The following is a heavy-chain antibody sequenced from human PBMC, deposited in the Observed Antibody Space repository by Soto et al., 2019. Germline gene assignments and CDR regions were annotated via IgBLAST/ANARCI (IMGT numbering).Heavy chain of an antibody. V-gene: IGHV3-30-3*01. D-gene: IGHD1-26*01. J-gene: IGHJ6*02. CDR2: TSSGGSSK. CDR1: EFTLRSYA. CDR3: AREEIGRYFSYGMDV. Sequence: GGSLRLSCAASEFTLRSYAMHWVRQAPGKGLEWVSVTSSGGSSKYNADSVKGRFTVSRDNPKNTLYLQMNSLRAEDTAVYYCAREEIGRYFSYGMDVWGQGTTVTVSS.